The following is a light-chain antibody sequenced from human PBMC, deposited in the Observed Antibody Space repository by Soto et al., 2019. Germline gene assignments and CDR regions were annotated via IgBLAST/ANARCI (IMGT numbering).Light chain of an antibody. V-gene: IGLV2-14*01. J-gene: IGLJ1*01. CDR2: EVS. Sequence: SALTQPASVSGSPRQAITISCTGASSDVGGYDFVSWFQQHPGKAPKLLIYEVSNRPSGVSNRFSGSKSGNTASLTISGLQAEDESDYFCSSYTSSSDFYIFGTGT. CDR3: SSYTSSSDFYI. CDR1: SSDVGGYDF.